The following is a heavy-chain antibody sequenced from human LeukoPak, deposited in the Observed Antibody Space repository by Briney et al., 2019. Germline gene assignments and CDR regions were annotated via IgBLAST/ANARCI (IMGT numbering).Heavy chain of an antibody. CDR3: ARHLSVEMATGGIDY. V-gene: IGHV4-59*01. J-gene: IGHJ4*02. Sequence: PSETLSLTCTVYGGSISNYYWSWIRQPPGEGLEWIGFISYTGSTNYNPSLESRVTVFVDTSKNQFSLRVTSLTAADTAVYYCARHLSVEMATGGIDYWGQGTLVTVSS. D-gene: IGHD5-24*01. CDR1: GGSISNYY. CDR2: ISYTGST.